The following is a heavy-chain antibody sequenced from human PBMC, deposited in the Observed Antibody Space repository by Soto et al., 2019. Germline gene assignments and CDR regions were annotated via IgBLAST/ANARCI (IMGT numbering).Heavy chain of an antibody. D-gene: IGHD6-13*01. CDR2: IYWDDDQ. V-gene: IGHV2-5*02. Sequence: QITLKESGPPLVKPTQTLTLTCSFSGFSLTTIGVGVGWIRQPPGKALEWLALIYWDDDQQFSTSLKRRLTITKDTSKTQVVLTITRLDPVDTATSYGAHILSSRWYRYSENYIDSWGQGALVTVSS. CDR1: GFSLTTIGVG. J-gene: IGHJ4*02. CDR3: AHILSSRWYRYSENYIDS.